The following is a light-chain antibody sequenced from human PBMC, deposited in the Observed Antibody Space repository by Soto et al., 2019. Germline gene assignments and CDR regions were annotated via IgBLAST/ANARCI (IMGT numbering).Light chain of an antibody. V-gene: IGLV1-44*01. CDR2: NNN. CDR3: SSYSITTSLYV. CDR1: SSNIETNT. Sequence: QSVLTQPPSASGTPGQRVTISCSGSSSNIETNTVDWYQHLPGTAPKVLIFNNNQRPSGVPDRFSGSKSGTSASLAISGLQSEDEADYYCSSYSITTSLYVFGTGTKLTVL. J-gene: IGLJ1*01.